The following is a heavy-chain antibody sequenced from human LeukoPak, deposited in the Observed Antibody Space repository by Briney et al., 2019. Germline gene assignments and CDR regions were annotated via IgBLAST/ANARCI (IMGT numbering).Heavy chain of an antibody. CDR2: ISSSSSYI. D-gene: IGHD2-15*01. CDR3: ARESCSGGSCYSESYYYYGMDV. J-gene: IGHJ6*02. Sequence: GGSLRLSCAASGFTFSSYSMNWVRQAPGKGLGWVSSISSSSSYIYYADSVKGRFTISRDNAKNSLYLQMNSLRAEDTAVYYCARESCSGGSCYSESYYYYGMDVWGQGTTVTVSS. CDR1: GFTFSSYS. V-gene: IGHV3-21*01.